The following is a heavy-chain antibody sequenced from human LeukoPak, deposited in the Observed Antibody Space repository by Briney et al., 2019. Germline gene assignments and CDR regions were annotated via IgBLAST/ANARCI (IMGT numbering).Heavy chain of an antibody. J-gene: IGHJ4*02. Sequence: GGSLRLSCAASGFTFSNYDMSWVRQAPGKGLEWVSSISDSGGSTYYADSVKGRFTISRDRPKNTLLLQMNSLRADDTALYHCARTNTVYGDFDYWGQGILVSLSS. CDR2: ISDSGGST. CDR3: ARTNTVYGDFDY. V-gene: IGHV3-23*01. CDR1: GFTFSNYD. D-gene: IGHD2/OR15-2a*01.